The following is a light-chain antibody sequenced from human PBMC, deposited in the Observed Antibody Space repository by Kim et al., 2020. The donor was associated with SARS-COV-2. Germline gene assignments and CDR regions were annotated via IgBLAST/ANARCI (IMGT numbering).Light chain of an antibody. V-gene: IGKV3-20*01. CDR2: GAS. CDR3: QQYGSSPMYT. CDR1: QSVSSSY. Sequence: EIVLTQSPGTLSLSPGERATLSCRASQSVSSSYLAWYQQKPGQAPRLLIYGASSRATGITDRFSGSVSGTDFTLTISRLEPEDFAVYYCQQYGSSPMYTFGQGTKLEI. J-gene: IGKJ2*01.